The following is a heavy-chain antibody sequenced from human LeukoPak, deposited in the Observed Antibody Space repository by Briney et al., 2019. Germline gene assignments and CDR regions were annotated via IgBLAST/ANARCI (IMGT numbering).Heavy chain of an antibody. J-gene: IGHJ4*02. Sequence: PSETLSLTRTVSGGSISSSSYSWGWIRQPPGKGLEWIGSIYYSGSTYYNPSLKSRVTISVDTSKNQFSLKLSSVTAADTAVYYCARQLGYCSSTSCYADKVDYWGQGTLVTVSS. D-gene: IGHD2-2*01. CDR2: IYYSGST. CDR3: ARQLGYCSSTSCYADKVDY. V-gene: IGHV4-39*01. CDR1: GGSISSSSYS.